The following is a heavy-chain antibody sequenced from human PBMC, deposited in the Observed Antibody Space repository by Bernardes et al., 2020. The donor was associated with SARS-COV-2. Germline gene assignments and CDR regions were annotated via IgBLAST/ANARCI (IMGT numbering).Heavy chain of an antibody. J-gene: IGHJ4*02. CDR3: AREAQQLVKDYSEFDY. D-gene: IGHD6-13*01. Sequence: GGSLRLSCAASGFTFSSYWMSWVRQAPGKGLEWVANIKQDGSEKYYVDSVKGRFTISRDNAKNSLYLQMNSLRAEDTAVYYCAREAQQLVKDYSEFDYWGQGTLVTVSS. CDR1: GFTFSSYW. CDR2: IKQDGSEK. V-gene: IGHV3-7*01.